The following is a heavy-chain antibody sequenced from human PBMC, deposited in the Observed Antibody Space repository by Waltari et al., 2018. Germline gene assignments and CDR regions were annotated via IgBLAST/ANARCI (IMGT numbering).Heavy chain of an antibody. Sequence: QVQLVQSGAEVKKPGSSVKVSCKASGGTFSSYTISWVRQAPGQGLEWMGRIIPSLGIANYEQKFQGRVTITADKSTSTAYMELSSLRSEDTAVYYCASPIVVVVAAEPGDAFDIWGQGTMVTVSS. D-gene: IGHD2-15*01. V-gene: IGHV1-69*02. CDR1: GGTFSSYT. J-gene: IGHJ3*02. CDR3: ASPIVVVVAAEPGDAFDI. CDR2: IIPSLGIA.